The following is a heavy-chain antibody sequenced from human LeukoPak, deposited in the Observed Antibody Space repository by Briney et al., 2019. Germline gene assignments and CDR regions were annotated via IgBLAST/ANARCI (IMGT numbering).Heavy chain of an antibody. CDR1: GYTFTTYG. CDR2: ISAYNGNT. Sequence: ASVKVSCKASGYTFTTYGINWVRQAPGQGLEWMGWISAYNGNTNYAQNLQGRATLTTDTSASTAYMELRSLRSDDTAVYYCARDLIAARPGWFDPWGQGTLVTVSS. J-gene: IGHJ5*02. D-gene: IGHD6-6*01. V-gene: IGHV1-18*01. CDR3: ARDLIAARPGWFDP.